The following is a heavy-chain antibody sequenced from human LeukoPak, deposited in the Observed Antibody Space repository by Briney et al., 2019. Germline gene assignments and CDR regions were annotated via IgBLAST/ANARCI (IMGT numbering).Heavy chain of an antibody. CDR1: GGSISSSSYY. CDR3: ARDRTYYDILTGYFYFDY. D-gene: IGHD3-9*01. V-gene: IGHV4-39*02. J-gene: IGHJ4*02. CDR2: IYYSGST. Sequence: SETLSLTCIVSGGSISSSSYYWGWIRQPPGKGLEWIGTIYYSGSTYYNPSLKSRLTISVDTSKNHFSLRLSSVTAADTAVYYCARDRTYYDILTGYFYFDYWGQGTLVTVSS.